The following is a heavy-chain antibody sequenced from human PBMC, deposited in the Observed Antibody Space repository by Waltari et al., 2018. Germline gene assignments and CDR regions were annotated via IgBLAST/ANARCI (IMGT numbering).Heavy chain of an antibody. D-gene: IGHD3-3*01. J-gene: IGHJ4*02. V-gene: IGHV1-69-2*01. Sequence: EVQLVQSGAEVKKPGATVKISCKASGYTFTDYYMHWVQQAPGKGLEWMGRVDPEDGETIYAEKFQGRVTITADTSTDTAYMELSSLRSEDTAVYYCATVLRFLEWFGRHFDYWGQGTLVTVSS. CDR1: GYTFTDYY. CDR3: ATVLRFLEWFGRHFDY. CDR2: VDPEDGET.